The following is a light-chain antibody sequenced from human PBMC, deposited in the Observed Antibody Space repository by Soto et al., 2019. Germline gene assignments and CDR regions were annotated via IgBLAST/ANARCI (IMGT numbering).Light chain of an antibody. CDR2: DVS. V-gene: IGLV2-14*01. J-gene: IGLJ1*01. CDR3: SSFTSTSTNYV. Sequence: QSVLTQPASVSGSPGQSITISSTGTSSDIGGYNHVSWYQQHPGKAPRLMIYDVSNRPSGVSNRFSGSQSGNTASLTISGLQLEDEADYYCSSFTSTSTNYVFETGSKVTVL. CDR1: SSDIGGYNH.